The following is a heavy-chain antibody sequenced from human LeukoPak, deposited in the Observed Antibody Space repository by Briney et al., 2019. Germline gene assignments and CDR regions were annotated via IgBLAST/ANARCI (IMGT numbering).Heavy chain of an antibody. CDR1: GGSISSYY. CDR3: ARDRGYSYGYIDY. D-gene: IGHD5-18*01. J-gene: IGHJ4*02. V-gene: IGHV4-59*01. Sequence: SETLSLTCTVSGGSISSYYWSWIRQPPGKGLEWIGYIYYSGSTNYNPSLKSRVAISVDTSKNQFSLKLSSVTAADTAVYYCARDRGYSYGYIDYWGQGTLVTVSS. CDR2: IYYSGST.